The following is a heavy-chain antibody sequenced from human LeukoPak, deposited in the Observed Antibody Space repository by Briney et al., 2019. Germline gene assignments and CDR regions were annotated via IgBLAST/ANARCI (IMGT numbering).Heavy chain of an antibody. CDR2: IKSKTDGSTT. D-gene: IGHD3-9*01. J-gene: IGHJ5*02. CDR3: TTDRNYDILTGPNWFDP. CDR1: GFTFSNAW. Sequence: NAGGSLRLSCAASGFTFSNAWMSWVRQAPGKGLEWVGRIKSKTDGSTTDYAAPVKGRFTISRDDSKNTLYLQMNSLKTEDTAVYYCTTDRNYDILTGPNWFDPWGQGTLVTVSS. V-gene: IGHV3-15*01.